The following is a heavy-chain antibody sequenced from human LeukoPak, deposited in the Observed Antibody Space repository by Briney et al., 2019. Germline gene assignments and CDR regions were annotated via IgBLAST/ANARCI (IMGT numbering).Heavy chain of an antibody. D-gene: IGHD5/OR15-5a*01. CDR3: ARVAHDLYPYYFDY. CDR1: GYSISSGYY. V-gene: IGHV4-38-2*02. J-gene: IGHJ4*02. CDR2: IYYSGST. Sequence: PSETLSLTCTVSGYSISSGYYWGWIRQPPGKGLEWIGTIYYSGSTYYNPSLKNRVTISVDTSKNQFSLKLSSVTAADTAVYYCARVAHDLYPYYFDYWGQGTLVTVSS.